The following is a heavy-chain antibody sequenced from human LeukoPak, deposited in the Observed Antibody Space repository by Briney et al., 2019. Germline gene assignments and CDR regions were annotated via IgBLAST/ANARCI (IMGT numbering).Heavy chain of an antibody. J-gene: IGHJ4*02. D-gene: IGHD5-12*01. CDR1: GFTFSSYW. Sequence: GGSLRLSCAASGFTFSSYWMHWVRQAPGKGLVWVSRINTDGSSTTYADSVKGRFTISRDNAESTLYLQMNSLRAEDTAVYYCARRGGYSGYDLGYWGQGTLVTVSS. CDR2: INTDGSST. CDR3: ARRGGYSGYDLGY. V-gene: IGHV3-74*01.